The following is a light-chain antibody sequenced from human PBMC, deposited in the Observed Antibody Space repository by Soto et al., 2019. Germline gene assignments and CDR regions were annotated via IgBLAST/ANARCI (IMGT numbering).Light chain of an antibody. V-gene: IGLV2-14*01. CDR2: DVS. CDR1: SSDVGGYNY. J-gene: IGLJ2*01. Sequence: QSALTQPASVSGSPGQSITISCTGTSSDVGGYNYVSWYQQHPGKAPKLMIYDVSNRPSGVSNRFSGSKSGNTASLTISGLQAEDEAEYYCSSYPSSSTLVVFGGGTKLTVL. CDR3: SSYPSSSTLVV.